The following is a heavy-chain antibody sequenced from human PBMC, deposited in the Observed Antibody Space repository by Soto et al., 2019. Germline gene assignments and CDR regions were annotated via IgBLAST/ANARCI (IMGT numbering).Heavy chain of an antibody. J-gene: IGHJ4*02. V-gene: IGHV4-59*01. CDR3: ARGRGAARPYYFDY. CDR1: GGSINTYC. D-gene: IGHD6-6*01. Sequence: LSLTCTVSGGSINTYCWSWIRQPPGKGLEWLGYIYYSGSTNYNPSLKSRVTILVDTSKNQFSLKLSSVTAADTAVYYCARGRGAARPYYFDYWGQGTLVTVSS. CDR2: IYYSGST.